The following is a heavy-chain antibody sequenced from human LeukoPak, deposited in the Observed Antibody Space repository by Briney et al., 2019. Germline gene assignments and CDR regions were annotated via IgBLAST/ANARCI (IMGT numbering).Heavy chain of an antibody. Sequence: GKSLRLSCVASGFTFSSSWMSWVRQGPGKGLEWVASINQDEIHYVDAVKGRFTISRDNAKNSLYLQMNSLSAEDTAVYYCARETHYDSSGYHNDYWGQGALVTVSS. D-gene: IGHD3-22*01. J-gene: IGHJ4*02. CDR2: INQDEI. CDR1: GFTFSSSW. CDR3: ARETHYDSSGYHNDY. V-gene: IGHV3-7*01.